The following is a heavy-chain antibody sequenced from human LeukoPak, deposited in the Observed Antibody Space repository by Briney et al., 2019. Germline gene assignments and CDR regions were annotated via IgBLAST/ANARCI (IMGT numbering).Heavy chain of an antibody. CDR2: ISSSSSYI. CDR3: ARTVLLWFGELGAFDI. V-gene: IGHV3-21*01. D-gene: IGHD3-10*01. Sequence: GGSLRLSCAASGFTFSSYSMNWVRQAPGKGLEWVSSISSSSSYIYYADSVKGRFTISRDNAKNSLYLQMNSLRAEDTAVYYCARTVLLWFGELGAFDIWGQGTMVTVSS. CDR1: GFTFSSYS. J-gene: IGHJ3*02.